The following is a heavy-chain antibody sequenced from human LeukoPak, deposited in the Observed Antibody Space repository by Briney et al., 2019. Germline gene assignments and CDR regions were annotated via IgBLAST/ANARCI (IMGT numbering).Heavy chain of an antibody. CDR1: GFTFSSYW. D-gene: IGHD6-13*01. CDR2: INSDGRST. J-gene: IGHJ4*02. CDR3: ARVAYGSSWYVDY. Sequence: QPGGSLRLSCAASGFTFSSYWMHWVRQVPGKGLVWVSRINSDGRSTSYADSVKGRFTISRDNAKNTLYLQMNSLTAEGTAVYYCARVAYGSSWYVDYWGQGNLVTVSS. V-gene: IGHV3-74*01.